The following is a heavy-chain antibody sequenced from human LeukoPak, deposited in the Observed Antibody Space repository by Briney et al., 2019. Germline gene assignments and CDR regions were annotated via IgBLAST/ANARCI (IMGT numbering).Heavy chain of an antibody. V-gene: IGHV3-21*01. CDR1: EFTFSSHA. Sequence: GGSLRLSCAASEFTFSSHAMIWVRQAPGKGLEWVSSITSTSSDIFYTDSVKGRFTISRDNAKSSLYLQMNSLRAEDTAVYYCASGDYMDYWGQGTLVTVSS. D-gene: IGHD3-16*01. CDR3: ASGDYMDY. CDR2: ITSTSSDI. J-gene: IGHJ4*02.